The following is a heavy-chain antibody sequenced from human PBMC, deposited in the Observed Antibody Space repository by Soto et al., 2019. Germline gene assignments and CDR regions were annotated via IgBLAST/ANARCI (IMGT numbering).Heavy chain of an antibody. V-gene: IGHV4-31*03. Sequence: SETLSLTCTVSGGSINSGDSYWNWIRQHPEKGLEWIGYINYRGSTFYNPSLKSRIIISVDTSKNQFSLKLSSVTAADTAVYYCARDATGGAPDWGQGTLVTVSS. D-gene: IGHD1-26*01. J-gene: IGHJ4*02. CDR3: ARDATGGAPD. CDR1: GGSINSGDSY. CDR2: INYRGST.